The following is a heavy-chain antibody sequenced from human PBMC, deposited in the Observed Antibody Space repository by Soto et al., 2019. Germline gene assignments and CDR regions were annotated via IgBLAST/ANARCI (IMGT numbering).Heavy chain of an antibody. D-gene: IGHD1-7*01. Sequence: QVQLQESGPGLVKPSETLSLTCTVSGGSISSYYWSWIRQPPGKGLEWIGYIYNSGSTNYNPSLKSRVTISDDTTKNQFTLKLTSVTAADTAVFYCARTNFVGAFDFWGQGTMVTVSS. J-gene: IGHJ3*01. CDR2: IYNSGST. CDR3: ARTNFVGAFDF. CDR1: GGSISSYY. V-gene: IGHV4-59*01.